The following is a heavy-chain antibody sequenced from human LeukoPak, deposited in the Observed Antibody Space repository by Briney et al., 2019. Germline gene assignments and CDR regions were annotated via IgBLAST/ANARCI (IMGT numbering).Heavy chain of an antibody. CDR2: ISWNSGSI. J-gene: IGHJ4*02. V-gene: IGHV3-9*01. CDR3: AKDMVREMATGAYFDY. CDR1: GFTFDDYA. D-gene: IGHD5-24*01. Sequence: PGGSLRLPCAASGFTFDDYAMHWVRQAPGKGLEWVSGISWNSGSIGYADSVKGRLTISRDNAKNSLYLQMNSLRAEDTALYYCAKDMVREMATGAYFDYWGQGTLVTVSS.